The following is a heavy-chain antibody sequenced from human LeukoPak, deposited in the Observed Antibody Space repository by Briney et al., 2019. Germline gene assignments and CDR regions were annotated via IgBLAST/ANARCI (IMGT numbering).Heavy chain of an antibody. V-gene: IGHV4-34*01. CDR2: INHSGST. CDR1: GGSFSGYY. J-gene: IGHJ3*02. Sequence: PSETLSLTCAVYGGSFSGYYWSWIRQPPGKGLEWIGEINHSGSTNYNPSLKSRVTISVDTSKNQFSLKLSSVTAADTAVYYCARHSSSWGEDAFDIWGQGTMVTVSS. D-gene: IGHD6-13*01. CDR3: ARHSSSWGEDAFDI.